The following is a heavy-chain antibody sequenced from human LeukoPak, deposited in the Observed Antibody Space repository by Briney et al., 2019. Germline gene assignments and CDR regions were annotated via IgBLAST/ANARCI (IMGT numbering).Heavy chain of an antibody. CDR1: GYTFTGYY. J-gene: IGHJ4*02. CDR3: ARPTARGYSGNFDY. D-gene: IGHD5-12*01. Sequence: ASVKVSCKASGYTFTGYYMHWVRQAPGQGLEWMGWINPNSGGTNYAQKFQGRVTMTRDTSISTAYMELSRLRSDDTAVYYCARPTARGYSGNFDYWGQGTLVTVSP. CDR2: INPNSGGT. V-gene: IGHV1-2*02.